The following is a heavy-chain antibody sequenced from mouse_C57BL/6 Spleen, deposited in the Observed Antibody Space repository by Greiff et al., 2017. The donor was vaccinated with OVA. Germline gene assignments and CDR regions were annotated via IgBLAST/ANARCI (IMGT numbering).Heavy chain of an antibody. J-gene: IGHJ2*01. D-gene: IGHD1-1*01. CDR2: IRSKSNNYAT. V-gene: IGHV10-1*01. CDR3: VSRDYYGSEDY. CDR1: GFSFNTYA. Sequence: EVQLVESGGGLVQPKGSLKLSCAASGFSFNTYAMNWVRQAPGKGLEWVARIRSKSNNYATYYADSVKDSFTISRDDSESKLYLQMNNLKTEDTAMYYCVSRDYYGSEDYWGQGTTLTVSS.